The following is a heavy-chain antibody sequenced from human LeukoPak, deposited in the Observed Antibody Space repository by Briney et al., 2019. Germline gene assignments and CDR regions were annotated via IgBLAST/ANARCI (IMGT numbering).Heavy chain of an antibody. D-gene: IGHD6-13*01. V-gene: IGHV3-23*01. CDR1: GFTVSSNY. J-gene: IGHJ4*02. Sequence: GGSLRLSCAASGFTVSSNYMSWVRQAPGKGLEWVSAISGSGGSTYYADSVKGRFTISRDNSKNTLYLQMNSLRAEDTAVYYCAKDLQLSPPPGFDYWGQGTLVTVS. CDR3: AKDLQLSPPPGFDY. CDR2: ISGSGGST.